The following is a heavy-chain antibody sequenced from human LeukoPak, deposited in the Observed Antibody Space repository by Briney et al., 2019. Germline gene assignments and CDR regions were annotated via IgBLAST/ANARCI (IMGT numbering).Heavy chain of an antibody. CDR3: ASGAVAGRNY. J-gene: IGHJ4*02. V-gene: IGHV4-34*01. CDR1: GGSFSGYY. Sequence: SETLSLTCAVYGGSFSGYYWSWIRQPPGKGLEWIGEINHSGSTNYNPSLKSRVTISVDTSKNQFSLKLSSVTAADMAVYYCASGAVAGRNYWGQGTLVTVSS. D-gene: IGHD6-19*01. CDR2: INHSGST.